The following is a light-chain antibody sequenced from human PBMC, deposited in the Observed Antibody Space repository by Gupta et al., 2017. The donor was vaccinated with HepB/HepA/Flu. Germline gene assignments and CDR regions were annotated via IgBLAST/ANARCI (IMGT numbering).Light chain of an antibody. CDR3: QKSSINPFT. CDR2: AAS. CDR1: QSISRS. V-gene: IGKV1-39*01. Sequence: DIQMTQSPSSLSASVGDRVTITYRASQSISRSLNWYQQKPGKAPKLLIYAASSLQSGVPSRYSGSGSGTDFTLTINSLQPEDFSTYYCQKSSINPFTFGGGTKVEIK. J-gene: IGKJ4*01.